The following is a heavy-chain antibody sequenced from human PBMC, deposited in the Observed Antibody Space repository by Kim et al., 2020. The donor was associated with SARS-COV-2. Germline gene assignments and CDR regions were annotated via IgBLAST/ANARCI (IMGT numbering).Heavy chain of an antibody. J-gene: IGHJ5*02. V-gene: IGHV3-74*01. Sequence: NNADAVKGRFTNSGDNAKNTVYLQMDSLRVEDTAVYYCARSVAVGTFDPWGPGTLVIVSS. D-gene: IGHD6-19*01. CDR3: ARSVAVGTFDP.